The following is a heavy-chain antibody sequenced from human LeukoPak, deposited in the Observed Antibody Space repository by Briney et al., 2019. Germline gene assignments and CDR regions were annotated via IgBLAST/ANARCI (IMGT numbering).Heavy chain of an antibody. V-gene: IGHV3-30*02. CDR2: IRHDETKQ. D-gene: IGHD2-8*01. CDR1: GFTFSTYG. J-gene: IGHJ4*02. CDR3: AKVGVFYDISGFYPDY. Sequence: GGSLRLSCAVSGFTFSTYGMHWVRQAPGKGLEWVAFIRHDETKQYYADSVKGRFTISRDNSKNTLYLQMNSLRAEDTAVYYCAKVGVFYDISGFYPDYWGQGTLVSVSS.